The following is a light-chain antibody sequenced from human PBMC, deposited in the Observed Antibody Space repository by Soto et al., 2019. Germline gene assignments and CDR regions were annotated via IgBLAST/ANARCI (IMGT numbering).Light chain of an antibody. CDR1: QSVSSN. CDR3: XQYNNWPLWT. Sequence: EIVMTQSPATLSVSPGERATLSCRASQSVSSNLAWYQQKPGQAPRLLIYGASTRATGIPARFSGSGSGTEFTLTISSLQSEDFAVYXXXQYNNWPLWTFGQGTKVEIK. J-gene: IGKJ1*01. CDR2: GAS. V-gene: IGKV3-15*01.